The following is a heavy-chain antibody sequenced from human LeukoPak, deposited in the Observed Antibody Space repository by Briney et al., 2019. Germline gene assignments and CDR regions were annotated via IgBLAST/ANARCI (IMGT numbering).Heavy chain of an antibody. CDR1: GGSISSVNFY. Sequence: PSQTLSLTCTVSGGSISSVNFYWSWIRQPAGKGLEWIGTIYYSGTTYFNPSLKSRLTMAVDTSKNQFSLKLNSVTAADTAVYYCARHEGYLSTRSFDYWGQGTLVTVSS. CDR3: ARHEGYLSTRSFDY. J-gene: IGHJ4*02. D-gene: IGHD5-18*01. CDR2: IYYSGTT. V-gene: IGHV4-30-2*03.